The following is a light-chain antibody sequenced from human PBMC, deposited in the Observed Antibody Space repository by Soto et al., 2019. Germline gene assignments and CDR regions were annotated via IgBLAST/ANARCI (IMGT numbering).Light chain of an antibody. J-gene: IGKJ2*01. CDR3: QQYDSYPYT. CDR2: AAS. V-gene: IGKV1-12*01. Sequence: DIQMTRPPSSVSASVGGRVTITCRASQGISSWLAWYQQKPGKAPKLLIYAASSLQSGVPSRLSGSGSGTEFTLTISSLEPDDFATYYCQQYDSYPYTFGQGTKVDIK. CDR1: QGISSW.